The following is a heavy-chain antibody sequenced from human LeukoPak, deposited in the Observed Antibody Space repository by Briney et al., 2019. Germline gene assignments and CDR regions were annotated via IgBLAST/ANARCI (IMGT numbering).Heavy chain of an antibody. V-gene: IGHV1-69*02. D-gene: IGHD6-19*01. CDR1: GGTFSSYT. J-gene: IGHJ4*02. CDR2: IIPILGIA. CDR3: ARAVADTGYFDY. Sequence: GASVKVSCKASGGTFSSYTISWVRQAPGQGLEWMGRIIPILGIANYAQKFQGRVTITADKSTSTAYMELSSLRSEDTAVYYCARAVADTGYFDYWGQGTLVTVSS.